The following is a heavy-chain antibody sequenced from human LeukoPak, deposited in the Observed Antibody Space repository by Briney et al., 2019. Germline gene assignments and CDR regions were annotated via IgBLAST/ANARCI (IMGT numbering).Heavy chain of an antibody. D-gene: IGHD3-9*01. V-gene: IGHV4-59*01. CDR1: GGSISSYY. J-gene: IGHJ6*03. Sequence: SETLSLTCTVSGGSISSYYWSWIRQPPGKGLEWIGYIYYSGSTNYNPSLKSRVTISVDTSKNQFSLKLSSVTAADTAVYYCARGKPLTGYSYYYYYYMDVWGKGTTVTISS. CDR3: ARGKPLTGYSYYYYYYMDV. CDR2: IYYSGST.